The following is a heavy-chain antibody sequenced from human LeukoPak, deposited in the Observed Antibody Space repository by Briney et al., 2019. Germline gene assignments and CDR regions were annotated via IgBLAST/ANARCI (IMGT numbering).Heavy chain of an antibody. J-gene: IGHJ4*02. D-gene: IGHD3-10*01. CDR2: ISYDGSNK. CDR3: ARGATYYYGSGSSQFDY. V-gene: IGHV3-30*04. Sequence: PGGSLRLSCAASGFTFSSYAMHWVRQAPGKGLEWVAVISYDGSNKYYADSVKGRFTISRDNSKNTLYLQMNSLRAGDTAVYYCARGATYYYGSGSSQFDYWGQGTLVTVSS. CDR1: GFTFSSYA.